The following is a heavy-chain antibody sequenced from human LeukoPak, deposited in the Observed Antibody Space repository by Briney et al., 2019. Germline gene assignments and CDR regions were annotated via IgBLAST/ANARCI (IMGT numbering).Heavy chain of an antibody. J-gene: IGHJ6*04. V-gene: IGHV3-23*01. D-gene: IGHD3-10*02. CDR1: GFTFSSYA. CDR2: ISGSGGST. CDR3: AELGITMIGGV. Sequence: GGSLRLSCAASGFTFSSYAMSWVRQAPGKGLEWVSAISGSGGSTYYADSVKGRLTISRDNAKNSLYLQMNSLGAEDTAVYYCAELGITMIGGVWGKGTTVTISS.